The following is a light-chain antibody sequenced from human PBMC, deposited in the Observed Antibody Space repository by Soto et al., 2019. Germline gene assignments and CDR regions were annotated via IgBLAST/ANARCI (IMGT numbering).Light chain of an antibody. J-gene: IGLJ2*01. CDR3: QAWDISTVV. CDR2: QDG. V-gene: IGLV3-1*01. CDR1: KLGDKY. Sequence: SYELTQPPSVSVSPGQTASITCSGDKLGDKYVCWYKEKPGQSPVLVIYQDGKRPSGIPERFSGSNSGNTATLTISGTQAMDEADYYCQAWDISTVVFGGGTKVTVL.